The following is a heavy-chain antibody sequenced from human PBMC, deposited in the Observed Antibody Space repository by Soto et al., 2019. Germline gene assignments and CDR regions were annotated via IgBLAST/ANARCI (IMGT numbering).Heavy chain of an antibody. D-gene: IGHD3-10*01. CDR1: GFPFNTYS. V-gene: IGHV3-48*02. Sequence: EVQLVESGGGLIQPGGSLRLSCAASGFPFNTYSMNWVRQAPGKGLQWVSFISSSSSTIWYADSVKGRFTVSRDNAKNSLYLQMNSLRDEDTAIYYCARDRGYYFDHWGQGTLVTVSS. J-gene: IGHJ4*02. CDR2: ISSSSSTI. CDR3: ARDRGYYFDH.